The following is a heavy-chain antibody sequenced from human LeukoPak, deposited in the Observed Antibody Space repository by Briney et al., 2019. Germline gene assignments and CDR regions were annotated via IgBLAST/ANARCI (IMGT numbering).Heavy chain of an antibody. CDR1: GFIFRNYA. J-gene: IGHJ4*02. D-gene: IGHD4-17*01. CDR3: AKTDDGDYGHYFDY. V-gene: IGHV3-23*01. Sequence: GRSLSLSRAVSGFIFRNYAISCVRQSPGHGLECFSVISGTGHITSYTDSVKARFHIPRDNSKNTLYLQMNSPRAEDTAVYFCAKTDDGDYGHYFDYWGQGSLVTVSS. CDR2: ISGTGHIT.